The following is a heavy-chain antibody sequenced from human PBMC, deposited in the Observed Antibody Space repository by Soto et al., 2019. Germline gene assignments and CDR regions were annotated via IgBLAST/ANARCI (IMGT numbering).Heavy chain of an antibody. Sequence: GGSLRLSCAASGFTFSGDAMNWVRQAPGKGLEWVSSVSTTSTYIYYAESVKGRFTISRDNANNSLHLQMNSLRAEDTAVYYCVRDYVMDVWGQGTTVTVS. J-gene: IGHJ6*02. CDR3: VRDYVMDV. V-gene: IGHV3-21*01. D-gene: IGHD3-10*02. CDR1: GFTFSGDA. CDR2: VSTTSTYI.